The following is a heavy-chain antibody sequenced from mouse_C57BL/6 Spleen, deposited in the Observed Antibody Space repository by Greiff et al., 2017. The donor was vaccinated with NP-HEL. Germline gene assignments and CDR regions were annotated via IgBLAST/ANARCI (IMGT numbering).Heavy chain of an antibody. V-gene: IGHV1-62-2*01. CDR2: FYPGSGSL. D-gene: IGHD1-1*01. CDR3: AKHEESYYGSSHWYFDV. CDR1: GYTFTEYT. J-gene: IGHJ1*03. Sequence: QVQLQQSGAELVKPGASVKLSCKASGYTFTEYTIHWVKQRSGQGLEWIGWFYPGSGSLKYNEKFKDKATLTADKSSSTVYMELSRLTSEDSAVYFSAKHEESYYGSSHWYFDVWGTGTTVTVSS.